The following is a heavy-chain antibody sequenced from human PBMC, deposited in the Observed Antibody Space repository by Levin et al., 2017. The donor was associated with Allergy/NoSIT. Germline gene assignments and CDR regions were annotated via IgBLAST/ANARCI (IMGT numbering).Heavy chain of an antibody. V-gene: IGHV4-61*01. J-gene: IGHJ6*02. CDR2: IYYSGST. D-gene: IGHD3-10*01. CDR1: GGSVFSGSYY. CDR3: ASSPYYYGSGSYYRVVGGMDV. Sequence: SETLSLTCTVSGGSVFSGSYYWSWIRQPPGTGLEYIGYIYYSGSTNYNPSLKSRVTISVDTSKNQFSLKLSSVTAADTAVYYCASSPYYYGSGSYYRVVGGMDVWGQGTTVTVSS.